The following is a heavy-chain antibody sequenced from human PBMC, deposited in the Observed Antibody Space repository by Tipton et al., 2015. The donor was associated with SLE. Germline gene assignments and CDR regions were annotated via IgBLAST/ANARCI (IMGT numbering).Heavy chain of an antibody. CDR1: GGSISSGGYY. CDR2: IYYSGST. D-gene: IGHD3-3*01. CDR3: ARESNFGVVNPFDL. Sequence: TLSLTCTVSGGSISSGGYYWSWIRQHPGKGLEWIGYIYYSGSTYYNPSLKSRVTISVDTSKNQFSLKLSSVTAADTAVYYCARESNFGVVNPFDLWGRGTLVTASS. J-gene: IGHJ2*01. V-gene: IGHV4-31*03.